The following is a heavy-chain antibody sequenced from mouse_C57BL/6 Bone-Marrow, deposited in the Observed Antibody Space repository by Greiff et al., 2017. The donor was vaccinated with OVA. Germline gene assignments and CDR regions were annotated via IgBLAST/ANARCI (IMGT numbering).Heavy chain of an antibody. CDR2: IDPSDSYT. CDR3: AAYSNYGAMDY. Sequence: QLQQPGAELVMPGASVKLSCKASGYTFTSYWMHWVKQRPGQGLEWIGEIDPSDSYTNYHQKFKGKSTLTVDKSSSTAYMQLSSLTSEDSAVYYCAAYSNYGAMDYWGQGTSVTVSS. CDR1: GYTFTSYW. V-gene: IGHV1-69*01. D-gene: IGHD2-5*01. J-gene: IGHJ4*01.